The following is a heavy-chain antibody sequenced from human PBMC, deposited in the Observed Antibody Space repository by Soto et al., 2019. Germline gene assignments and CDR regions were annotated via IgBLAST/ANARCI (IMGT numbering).Heavy chain of an antibody. CDR2: ISYDGSNK. CDR1: GFTFSSYG. V-gene: IGHV3-30*18. CDR3: AKDRGATYDRPIYYYYGMDV. Sequence: PGGSLRLSCAASGFTFSSYGMHWVRQAPGKGLEWVAVISYDGSNKYYADSVKGRFTISRDNSKNTLYLQMNSLRAEDTAVYYCAKDRGATYDRPIYYYYGMDVWGQGTTVTVS. D-gene: IGHD1-26*01. J-gene: IGHJ6*02.